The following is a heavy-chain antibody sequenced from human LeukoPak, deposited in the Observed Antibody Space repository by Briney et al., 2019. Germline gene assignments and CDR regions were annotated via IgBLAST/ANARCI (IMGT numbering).Heavy chain of an antibody. CDR2: IYYSGST. Sequence: SETLSFTCTVSGGSVSSGSYYWSWIRQPPGKGLEWIGYIYYSGSTNYNPSLKSRVTISVDTSKNQFSLKLSSVTAADTAVYYCARGVVVAATPSTIDYWGQGTLVTVSS. V-gene: IGHV4-61*01. J-gene: IGHJ4*02. CDR3: ARGVVVAATPSTIDY. CDR1: GGSVSSGSYY. D-gene: IGHD2-15*01.